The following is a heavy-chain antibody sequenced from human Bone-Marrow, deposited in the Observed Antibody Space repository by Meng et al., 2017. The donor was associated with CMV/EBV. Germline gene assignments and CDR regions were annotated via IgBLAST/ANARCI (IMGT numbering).Heavy chain of an antibody. Sequence: SVKVSCKPSGGTFSNYAVSWVRQAPGQGLEWMGGIIPILDITNYAQKFQGRVTITADKSTNAVYMELSSLRSDDTAVYYCARGRSSSWSDWFDPWGQGTLVTVSS. V-gene: IGHV1-69*10. CDR3: ARGRSSSWSDWFDP. CDR2: IIPILDIT. CDR1: GGTFSNYA. J-gene: IGHJ5*02. D-gene: IGHD6-6*01.